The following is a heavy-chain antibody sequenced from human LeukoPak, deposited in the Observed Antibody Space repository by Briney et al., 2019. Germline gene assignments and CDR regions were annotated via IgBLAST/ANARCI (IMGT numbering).Heavy chain of an antibody. CDR3: AKDLRTGTAMADY. D-gene: IGHD5-18*01. CDR2: ISYDGSNK. J-gene: IGHJ4*02. V-gene: IGHV3-30*18. Sequence: GRSLRLSCAAPGFTFSSYGMHWVRQAPGKGLEWVAVISYDGSNKYYADSVKGRFTISRDNSKNTLYLQMNSLRAEDTAVYYCAKDLRTGTAMADYWGQGTLVTVSS. CDR1: GFTFSSYG.